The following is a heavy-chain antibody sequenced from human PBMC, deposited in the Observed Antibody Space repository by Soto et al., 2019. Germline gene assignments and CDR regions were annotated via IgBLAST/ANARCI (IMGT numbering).Heavy chain of an antibody. CDR2: IDYNGNT. V-gene: IGHV4-59*11. J-gene: IGHJ4*02. Sequence: QVQLQESGPGLVKPSETLSLTCTVSGGSISNHHWSWIRQPPGKGLEWIGYIDYNGNTNYNHSLKSRVTMSVDTSKNQISLKWSSVTAADTAVYYCTRANWYSEYWGQGTLVTVSS. CDR1: GGSISNHH. D-gene: IGHD7-27*01. CDR3: TRANWYSEY.